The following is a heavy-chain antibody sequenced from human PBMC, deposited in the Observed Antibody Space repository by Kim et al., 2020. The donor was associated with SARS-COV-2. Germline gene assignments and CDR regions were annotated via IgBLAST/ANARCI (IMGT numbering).Heavy chain of an antibody. D-gene: IGHD1-1*01. V-gene: IGHV4-34*01. CDR3: ARGRSWNARYGDY. CDR2: INHSGST. CDR1: GGSFSGYY. Sequence: SETLSLTCAVYGGSFSGYYWSWIRQPPGKGLEWIGEINHSGSTNYNPSLKSRVTISVDTSKNQFSLKLSSVTAADTAVYYCARGRSWNARYGDYWGQGTLVTVSS. J-gene: IGHJ4*02.